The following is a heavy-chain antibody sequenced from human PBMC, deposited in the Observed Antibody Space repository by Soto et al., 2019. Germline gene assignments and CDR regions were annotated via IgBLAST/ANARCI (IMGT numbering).Heavy chain of an antibody. CDR1: GFTFSSFS. D-gene: IGHD2-21*01. CDR2: ISSTSSNL. CDR3: ARAPQCTPLFRGGMDV. J-gene: IGHJ6*02. V-gene: IGHV3-21*01. Sequence: EVPLVESGGGLVKPGGSLRLSCAASGFTFSSFSMNWVRQAPGKGLEWVSSISSTSSNLYHADSLKGRFTISRDNAQTALYLHMNSLRADDTAVYYRARAPQCTPLFRGGMDVWGQGTT.